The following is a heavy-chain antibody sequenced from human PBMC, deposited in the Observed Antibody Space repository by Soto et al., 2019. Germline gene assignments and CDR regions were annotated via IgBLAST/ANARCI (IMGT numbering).Heavy chain of an antibody. Sequence: GESLKISCNGSVYIFTSNWIAWVRQMPGKGLEWMGIIYPGDSDTRYSPSFQGQVTISADKSISTAYVQWSSLQASDTDMYYCARSYYDSSGYYYLDYWGKGTLVTVSS. V-gene: IGHV5-51*01. CDR3: ARSYYDSSGYYYLDY. CDR1: VYIFTSNW. CDR2: IYPGDSDT. J-gene: IGHJ4*02. D-gene: IGHD3-22*01.